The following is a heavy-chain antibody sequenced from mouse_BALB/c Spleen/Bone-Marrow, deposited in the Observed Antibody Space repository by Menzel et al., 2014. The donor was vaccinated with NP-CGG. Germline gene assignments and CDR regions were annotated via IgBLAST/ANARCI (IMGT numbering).Heavy chain of an antibody. Sequence: VKLVESGPGLVAPSQSLSITCTVSGFSLTSYGVSWVRQPPGKGLEWLGVIWGDGNTNYHSALISRLSISKDNSKSQVLLKLNRLQTDDTATYYCAIYYRSSWFAYWGQGTLVTVSA. J-gene: IGHJ3*01. CDR3: AIYYRSSWFAY. CDR2: IWGDGNT. CDR1: GFSLTSYG. D-gene: IGHD2-14*01. V-gene: IGHV2-3*01.